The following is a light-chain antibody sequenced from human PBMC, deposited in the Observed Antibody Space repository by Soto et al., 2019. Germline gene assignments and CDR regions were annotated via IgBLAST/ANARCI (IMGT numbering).Light chain of an antibody. CDR3: QQRSVWPLT. J-gene: IGKJ4*01. V-gene: IGKV3D-20*02. CDR1: QSVSSSY. CDR2: DSS. Sequence: EIVLTQSPVTLSLSPGERATLSCRASQSVSSSYLAWYQQKPGQAPSLLIYDSSNRAPGIPARFSGSGSGTDFTLTISSLEPEDFAAYYCQQRSVWPLTFGGGTKVDIK.